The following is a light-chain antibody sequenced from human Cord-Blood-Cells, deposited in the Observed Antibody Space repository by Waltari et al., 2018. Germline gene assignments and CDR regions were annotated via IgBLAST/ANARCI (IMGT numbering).Light chain of an antibody. J-gene: IGLJ3*02. Sequence: QSALTQPASVSGSPGQSITISCTGTSSDVGSYNLVSWYQQHQGKAPKLIIYEVSKRSVGVSNRISGTKAGNTASLTITGLQAEDEADYSCCSYAGSSTWVFGGGTKLTVL. CDR3: CSYAGSSTWV. CDR2: EVS. CDR1: SSDVGSYNL. V-gene: IGLV2-23*02.